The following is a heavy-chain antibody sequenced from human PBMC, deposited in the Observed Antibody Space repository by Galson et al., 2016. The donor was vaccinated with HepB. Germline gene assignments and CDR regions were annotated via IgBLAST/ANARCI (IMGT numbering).Heavy chain of an antibody. D-gene: IGHD2-2*01. Sequence: TLSLTCTVSGDSISTGVFYWTWIRQPPGKGLEWIGYIHSNGDIYYNPSLKSRLTISVDTSKNQFSLKLSSVTAADTAVYYCVRRVPATIGGEMGVWGQGTTVTVSS. CDR1: GDSISTGVFY. J-gene: IGHJ6*02. CDR3: VRRVPATIGGEMGV. V-gene: IGHV4-30-4*01. CDR2: IHSNGDI.